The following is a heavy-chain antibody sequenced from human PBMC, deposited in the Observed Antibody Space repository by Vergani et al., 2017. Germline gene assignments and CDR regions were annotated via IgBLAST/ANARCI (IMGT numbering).Heavy chain of an antibody. Sequence: QVQLQESGPGLVKPSQTLSLTCTVPGGSISSDDYYWGWIRQPPGKGLEWIGYIYYSGSTYYNPSLKSRVTISLDTSKNQFSLKLGSVTAADTAVYYCARDPQVSSSPVVWWYFELWGRGTLVTVSS. CDR1: GGSISSDDYY. V-gene: IGHV4-30-4*01. CDR2: IYYSGST. CDR3: ARDPQVSSSPVVWWYFEL. J-gene: IGHJ2*01. D-gene: IGHD6-6*01.